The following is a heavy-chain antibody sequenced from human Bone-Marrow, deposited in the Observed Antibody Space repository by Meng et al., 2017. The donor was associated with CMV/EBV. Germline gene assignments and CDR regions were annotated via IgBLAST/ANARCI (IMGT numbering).Heavy chain of an antibody. J-gene: IGHJ5*02. CDR3: AREGECYHWFHP. CDR1: GFTFDDYG. D-gene: IGHD3-16*01. V-gene: IGHV3-20*01. Sequence: GESLKISCAASGFTFDDYGMSWVRQAPGKGLEWVSGINWNGGSTGYADSVKGRFTISRDNAKNSLYLQMNSLRAEDTALYHCAREGECYHWFHPWSQGTLVTVSS. CDR2: INWNGGST.